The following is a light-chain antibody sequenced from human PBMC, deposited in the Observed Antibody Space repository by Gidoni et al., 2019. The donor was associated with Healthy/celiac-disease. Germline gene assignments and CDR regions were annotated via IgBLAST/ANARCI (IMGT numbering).Light chain of an antibody. CDR3: QAWDSSTYVV. Sequence: SYALTQPPSVSVSPGQTASITCSGDKLGDKYACWYQQKAGQSPVLVIYQDNKRPSGTPERFSGSNSGNTATLTISGTQAMDEADYYCQAWDSSTYVVFGGGTKLTVL. V-gene: IGLV3-1*01. CDR1: KLGDKY. CDR2: QDN. J-gene: IGLJ2*01.